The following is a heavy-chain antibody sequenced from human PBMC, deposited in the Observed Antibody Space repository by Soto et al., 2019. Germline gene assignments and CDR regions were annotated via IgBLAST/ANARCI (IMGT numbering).Heavy chain of an antibody. V-gene: IGHV3-15*07. CDR3: TTLSLYSSSWYWGFDY. CDR1: GFTFSNAW. CDR2: IKSKTDGGTT. Sequence: EVPLVESGGGLVKPGGSLRLSCAASGFTFSNAWMNWVRQAPGKGLEWVGRIKSKTDGGTTDYAAPVKGRFTISRDDSKSTLYLQMNSLKTEDTAVYYCTTLSLYSSSWYWGFDYWGQGTLVTVSS. J-gene: IGHJ4*02. D-gene: IGHD6-13*01.